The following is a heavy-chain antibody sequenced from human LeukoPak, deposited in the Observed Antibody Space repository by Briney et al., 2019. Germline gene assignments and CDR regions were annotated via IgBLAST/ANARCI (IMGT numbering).Heavy chain of an antibody. CDR2: ISWDGIST. D-gene: IGHD6-13*01. V-gene: IGHV3-43*01. CDR1: GFTFVDYT. CDR3: AKDGTGSSNWYYFDY. J-gene: IGHJ4*02. Sequence: GGSLRLSCAASGFTFVDYTMHWVRQTPGKGLEWVSVISWDGISTYYADSVKGRFTISRDNRKNYLYLQMNSLRSEDTALYYCAKDGTGSSNWYYFDYWGQGALVTVSS.